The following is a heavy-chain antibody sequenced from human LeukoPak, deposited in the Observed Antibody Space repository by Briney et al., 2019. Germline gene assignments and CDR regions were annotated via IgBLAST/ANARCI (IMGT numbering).Heavy chain of an antibody. Sequence: GASLRLSCAASGFTFSSYAMSWVRQAPGKGLELVSSISSSSSYIYYADSVKGRFTISRDNAKNSLYLQMNSLRAEDTAVYYCARTGSGGSRYWGQGTLVTVSS. CDR2: ISSSSSYI. CDR1: GFTFSSYA. D-gene: IGHD2-15*01. V-gene: IGHV3-21*01. J-gene: IGHJ4*02. CDR3: ARTGSGGSRY.